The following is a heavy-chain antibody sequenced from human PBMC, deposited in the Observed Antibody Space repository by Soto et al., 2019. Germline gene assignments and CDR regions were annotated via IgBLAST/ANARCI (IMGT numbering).Heavy chain of an antibody. V-gene: IGHV3-48*03. CDR3: ATLDPYSYDSSGYRSWFNS. D-gene: IGHD3-22*01. J-gene: IGHJ5*01. CDR1: GFTFSSYE. CDR2: ISSSGSTT. Sequence: PGGSLRLSCAASGFTFSSYEMNWVRQAPGKGLEWVSDISSSGSTTYYADSVKGRFTISRDNAKNSLYLQMNSLRAEDTAFYYCATLDPYSYDSSGYRSWFNSWGQGTLVTVSS.